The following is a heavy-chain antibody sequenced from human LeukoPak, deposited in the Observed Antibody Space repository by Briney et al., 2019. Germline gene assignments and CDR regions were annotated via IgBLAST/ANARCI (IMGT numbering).Heavy chain of an antibody. CDR2: IRANGQAI. Sequence: GGSLRLPCAGSGLPFGTYAMSWVREAPGVGLEWVSSIRANGQAIHYADSEEGRFTISRDNSERTLSLHLNCHSREDSATLHCARESYNTILYRLAHWGQGTLVTVSS. V-gene: IGHV3-23*01. CDR3: ARESYNTILYRLAH. D-gene: IGHD3-10*01. J-gene: IGHJ4*02. CDR1: GLPFGTYA.